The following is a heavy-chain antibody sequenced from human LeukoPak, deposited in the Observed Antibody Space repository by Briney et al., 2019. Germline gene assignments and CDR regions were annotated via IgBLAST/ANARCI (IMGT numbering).Heavy chain of an antibody. V-gene: IGHV4-61*01. D-gene: IGHD6-13*01. CDR1: GGSVSNGSYY. CDR2: IYYSGST. J-gene: IGHJ4*02. CDR3: ARADYSSSWYISGAFDY. Sequence: PSETLSLTCTVSGGSVSNGSYYWSWIRQPPGKGLEWIGYIYYSGSTNYNPSLKSRVTISVDTSKNQFSLKLSSVTAADTAVYYCARADYSSSWYISGAFDYWGQGTLVTVSS.